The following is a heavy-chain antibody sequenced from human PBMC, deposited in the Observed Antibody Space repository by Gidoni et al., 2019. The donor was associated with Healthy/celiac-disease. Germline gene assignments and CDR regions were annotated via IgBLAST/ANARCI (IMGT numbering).Heavy chain of an antibody. CDR3: AREGSGSYQYDAFDI. Sequence: QVHLVQSGAEGKKPGSSVKVSCKASAATFSSYATSWGRQAPGQGLQWLVGIIHIFGTTNYAQKFQGRVTITADKSTSTAYMELSSLRSEDTAVYYCAREGSGSYQYDAFDIWGQGTMVTVSS. D-gene: IGHD1-26*01. CDR1: AATFSSYA. V-gene: IGHV1-69*06. J-gene: IGHJ3*02. CDR2: IIHIFGTT.